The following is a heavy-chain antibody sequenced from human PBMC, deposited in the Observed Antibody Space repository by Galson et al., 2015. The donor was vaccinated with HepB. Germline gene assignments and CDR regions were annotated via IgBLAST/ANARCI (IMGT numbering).Heavy chain of an antibody. Sequence: SLRLSCAASGFTFSSYSMNWVRQAPGKGLEWVSYISSSSSTIYYADSVKGRFTISRDNAKNSLYLQMNSLRAEDTAAYYCARGSQADGSGSYYNGLGFDPWGQGTLVTVSS. CDR3: ARGSQADGSGSYYNGLGFDP. CDR2: ISSSSSTI. CDR1: GFTFSSYS. V-gene: IGHV3-48*01. D-gene: IGHD3-10*01. J-gene: IGHJ5*02.